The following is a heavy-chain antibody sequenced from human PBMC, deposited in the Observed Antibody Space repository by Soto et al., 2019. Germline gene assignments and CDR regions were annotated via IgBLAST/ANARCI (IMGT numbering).Heavy chain of an antibody. CDR1: GDSISSYY. CDR3: AIDKHIRYFDAYYFYY. D-gene: IGHD3-9*01. V-gene: IGHV4-59*01. Sequence: SETLSLTCTGSGDSISSYYWSWIRQPPGKGLEWIGYIYYSGSTNYNPSLKSRVTISVDTSKNQFSLKLSSVTAADTAVYYCAIDKHIRYFDAYYFYYWGQGTLVTVSS. J-gene: IGHJ4*02. CDR2: IYYSGST.